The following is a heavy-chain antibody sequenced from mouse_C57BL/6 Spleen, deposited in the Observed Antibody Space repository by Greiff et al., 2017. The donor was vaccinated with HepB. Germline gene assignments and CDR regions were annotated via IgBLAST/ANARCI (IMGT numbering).Heavy chain of an antibody. CDR3: AGLVGGVTTDWFAY. Sequence: VQLQQSGAELMKPGASVKLSCKATGYTFTGYWIEWVKQRPGHGLEWIGEILPGSGSTNYNEKFKGKATFTEDTTTNPAYIQLSTLTTEDSAIYYCAGLVGGVTTDWFAYWGQGTLVTVSA. CDR1: GYTFTGYW. J-gene: IGHJ3*01. D-gene: IGHD2-2*01. V-gene: IGHV1-9*01. CDR2: ILPGSGST.